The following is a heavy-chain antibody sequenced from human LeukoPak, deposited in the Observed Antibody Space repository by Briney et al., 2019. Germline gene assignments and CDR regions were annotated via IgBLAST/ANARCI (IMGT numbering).Heavy chain of an antibody. J-gene: IGHJ4*02. CDR1: GFTFSSFA. V-gene: IGHV3-23*01. Sequence: GGSLRLSCAASGFTFSSFAMTWVRQAPGKGLEWVSTISGSGGSTYYADSVKGRFTISGDNSKNTLYLQVNSLRAEDTAVYYCSGGERVGYWGQGTLVTVSS. D-gene: IGHD3-16*01. CDR3: SGGERVGY. CDR2: ISGSGGST.